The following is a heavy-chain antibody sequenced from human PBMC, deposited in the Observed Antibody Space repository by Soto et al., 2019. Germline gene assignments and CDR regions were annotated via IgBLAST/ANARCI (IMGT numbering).Heavy chain of an antibody. D-gene: IGHD5-18*01. CDR2: ILCAAAKT. J-gene: IGHJ4*02. CDR3: ARGIHLWADGLGY. Sequence: PGGPLRLSCPASGFNFSSLEMHCISQAPGNGLEWVAVILCAAAKTDYADSVKGRVTISRDNSKDALYLQMTNLREEDGGRYYCARGIHLWADGLGYWGQGA. CDR1: GFNFSSLE. V-gene: IGHV3-33*08.